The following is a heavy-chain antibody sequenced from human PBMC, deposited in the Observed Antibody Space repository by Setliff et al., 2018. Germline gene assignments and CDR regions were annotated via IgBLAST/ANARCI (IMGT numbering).Heavy chain of an antibody. CDR3: AKDKDVRVDYFDY. CDR1: GFTFSSFA. Sequence: PGGSLRLSCAASGFTFSSFAMSWVRQAPGKRLEWVSIINVGGTNTYYRDSVKGRFTISRDNSKSTLYLQMNSLRAEDTAIHYCAKDKDVRVDYFDYWGPGTLVTVSS. CDR2: INVGGTNT. V-gene: IGHV3-23*01. J-gene: IGHJ4*02. D-gene: IGHD3-10*01.